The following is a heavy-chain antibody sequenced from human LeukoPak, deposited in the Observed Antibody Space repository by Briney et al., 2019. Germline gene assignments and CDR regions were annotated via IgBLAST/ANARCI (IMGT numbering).Heavy chain of an antibody. CDR2: IQQHGSET. D-gene: IGHD3-3*01. J-gene: IGHJ4*02. Sequence: GGSLRLSCEGSGFTFSNYWMSWVRQAPGKGLEWVANIQQHGSETYYGDSVKGRFTISRDNAKNTLYLQMNSLRAEDTAVYYCAVFGVVMDFDYWGQGTLVTVSS. CDR1: GFTFSNYW. V-gene: IGHV3-7*03. CDR3: AVFGVVMDFDY.